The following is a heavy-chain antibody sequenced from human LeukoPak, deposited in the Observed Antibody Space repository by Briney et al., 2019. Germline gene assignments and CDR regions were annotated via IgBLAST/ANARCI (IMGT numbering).Heavy chain of an antibody. CDR2: IYPGDSDT. Sequence: GESLKISCKGSGYSFTSYWIGWVRQMPGKGLEWMGIIYPGDSDTRYSPSFQGQVTISADKSISTAYLQWSSLKASDTAVYYCARHPSRAAAGTDYWGQGTLVTVSS. V-gene: IGHV5-51*01. CDR1: GYSFTSYW. CDR3: ARHPSRAAAGTDY. D-gene: IGHD6-13*01. J-gene: IGHJ4*02.